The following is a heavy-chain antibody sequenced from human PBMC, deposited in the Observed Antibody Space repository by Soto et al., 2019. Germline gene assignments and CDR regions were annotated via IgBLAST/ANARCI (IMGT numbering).Heavy chain of an antibody. CDR3: AKAFEFDY. D-gene: IGHD3-9*01. CDR2: ISYDGSNK. V-gene: IGHV3-30*18. CDR1: GFTFSSYG. Sequence: AGGSLRFSCAASGFTFSSYGMHWVRQAPGKGLEWVAVISYDGSNKYYADSVKGRFTISRDNSKNTLYLQMNSLRAEDTAVYYCAKAFEFDYWGQGTLVTVSS. J-gene: IGHJ4*02.